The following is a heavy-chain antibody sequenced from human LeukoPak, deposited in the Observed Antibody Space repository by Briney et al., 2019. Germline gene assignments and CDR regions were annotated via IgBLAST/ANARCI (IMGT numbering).Heavy chain of an antibody. CDR2: IYYSGST. V-gene: IGHV4-59*01. Sequence: SETLSLTCTVSDGSISSYYWTWIRQPPGKGLEWIGHIYYSGSTKYNPSLKSRVTISIDTSKNQFSLKLNSVTVADTVVYYCARDIYYYDSSGSRVFDYWGQGTLVTVSS. D-gene: IGHD3-22*01. J-gene: IGHJ4*02. CDR3: ARDIYYYDSSGSRVFDY. CDR1: DGSISSYY.